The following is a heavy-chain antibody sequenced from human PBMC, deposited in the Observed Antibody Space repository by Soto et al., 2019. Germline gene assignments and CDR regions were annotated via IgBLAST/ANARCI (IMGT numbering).Heavy chain of an antibody. CDR1: GFTFSSYA. D-gene: IGHD2-8*01. CDR3: AKDRALGCTNGVCLDFDY. CDR2: ISGSGGST. Sequence: GGSLRLSCAASGFTFSSYAMSWVRQAPGKGLEWVSAISGSGGSTYYADSVKGRFTISRDNSKNTLYLQMNSLRAEDTAVYYCAKDRALGCTNGVCLDFDYWGQGTLVTVSS. V-gene: IGHV3-23*01. J-gene: IGHJ4*02.